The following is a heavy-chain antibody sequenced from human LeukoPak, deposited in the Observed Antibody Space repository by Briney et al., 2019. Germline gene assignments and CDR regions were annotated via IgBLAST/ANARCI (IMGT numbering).Heavy chain of an antibody. D-gene: IGHD3-16*01. CDR2: IRQDGSKI. V-gene: IGHV3-7*01. J-gene: IGHJ4*02. Sequence: GGSLRLSCAASGFTFSTYWMSWVRQAPGKGLEWVANIRQDGSKIYYVDSVKGRFTFSRDNAKNSLYLQIISLRAEDTAVYYRARLGEKADFDYWGQGTLVTVSS. CDR1: GFTFSTYW. CDR3: ARLGEKADFDY.